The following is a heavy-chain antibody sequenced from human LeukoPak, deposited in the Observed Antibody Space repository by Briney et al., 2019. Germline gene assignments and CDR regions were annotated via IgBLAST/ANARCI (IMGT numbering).Heavy chain of an antibody. D-gene: IGHD2-2*01. CDR1: GFTFNTYA. CDR2: ISGSGGGT. Sequence: PGGSLRLSCAASGFTFNTYAMSWVRQAPGKGLEWVSGISGSGGGTYYADSVKGRFTISRDNSKSTLYLQMNSLRVEDTAVYYCAKMGGRISAAVDNWGQGTLVTVSP. CDR3: AKMGGRISAAVDN. J-gene: IGHJ4*02. V-gene: IGHV3-23*01.